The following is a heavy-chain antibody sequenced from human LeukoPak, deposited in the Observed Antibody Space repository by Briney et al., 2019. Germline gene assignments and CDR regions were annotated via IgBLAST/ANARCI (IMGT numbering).Heavy chain of an antibody. Sequence: GGSLRLSCAASGFTFSSYWMSWVRQAPGKGLEWVANIKQDGSEKYYVDSVEGRFTISRDNAKNSLYLQMNSLRAEDTAVYYCARMGSSWYIDYWGQGTLVTVSS. J-gene: IGHJ4*02. CDR3: ARMGSSWYIDY. CDR1: GFTFSSYW. D-gene: IGHD6-13*01. CDR2: IKQDGSEK. V-gene: IGHV3-7*01.